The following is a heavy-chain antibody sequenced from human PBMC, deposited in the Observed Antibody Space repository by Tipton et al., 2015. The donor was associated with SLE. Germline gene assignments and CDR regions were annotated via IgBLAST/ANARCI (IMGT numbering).Heavy chain of an antibody. J-gene: IGHJ5*02. CDR2: ITNNGNT. CDR3: ARVSEAAVGT. Sequence: TLSLTCTVSGGSISSSSYYWGWIRQPPGKGPEWIGRITNNGNTYYNPSLKSRVTISVDTSKNQFSLRLTSVTAADTAVYYCARVSEAAVGTWGLGTLVTVSS. D-gene: IGHD6-13*01. V-gene: IGHV4-39*07. CDR1: GGSISSSSYY.